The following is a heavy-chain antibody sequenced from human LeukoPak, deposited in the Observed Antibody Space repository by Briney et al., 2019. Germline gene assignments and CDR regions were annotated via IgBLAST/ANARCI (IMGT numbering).Heavy chain of an antibody. CDR1: GFTFSSCG. CDR3: ARDPLGVLSYFDY. V-gene: IGHV3-30*03. J-gene: IGHJ4*02. Sequence: GGSLRLSCAASGFTFSSCGMHWVRQAPGKGLEWVAVTSYDGSDKYYADSVKGRFTISRDNSKNTLYLQMNSLTADDTAVYYCARDPLGVLSYFDYWGQGTLVTVSS. CDR2: TSYDGSDK. D-gene: IGHD3-16*01.